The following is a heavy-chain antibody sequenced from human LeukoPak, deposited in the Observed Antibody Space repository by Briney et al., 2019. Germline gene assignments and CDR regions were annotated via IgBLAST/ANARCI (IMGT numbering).Heavy chain of an antibody. CDR1: GGSISSGGYY. J-gene: IGHJ4*02. Sequence: ASQTLSLTCTVSGGSISSGGYYWSWIRQHPGKGLEWIGYIYYSGSTYYNPSLKSRDTISVDTSKNQFSLKLSSVTAADTAVYYCARDDIAAAAFDYWGQGTLVTVSS. V-gene: IGHV4-31*03. D-gene: IGHD6-13*01. CDR2: IYYSGST. CDR3: ARDDIAAAAFDY.